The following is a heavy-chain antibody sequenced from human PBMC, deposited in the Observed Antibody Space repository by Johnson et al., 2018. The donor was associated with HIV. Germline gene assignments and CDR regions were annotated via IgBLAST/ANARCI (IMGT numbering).Heavy chain of an antibody. CDR1: GITFSASA. CDR2: ISYDGANK. Sequence: QVQLLESGGGVVQPGRSLRLSCAASGITFSASAMHWIRQAPGKGLQWVSFISYDGANKDYADTVKGRFTISRDYVKNTLYLQMNSLTTEDTAIYFCASQFAGNNWSPVAFDIWGQGTMVTVSS. V-gene: IGHV3-30*17. CDR3: ASQFAGNNWSPVAFDI. J-gene: IGHJ3*02. D-gene: IGHD1-1*01.